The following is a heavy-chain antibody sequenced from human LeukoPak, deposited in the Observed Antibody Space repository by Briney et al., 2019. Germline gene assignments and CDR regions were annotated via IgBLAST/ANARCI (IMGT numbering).Heavy chain of an antibody. CDR2: IYHSGST. D-gene: IGHD2-21*01. Sequence: SETLSLTCAVSGGSISSSNWWSWVRQPPGKGLEWSGEIYHSGSTNYNPSLKSRVTISVDKSKNQFSLKLSSVTAADTAVYYCARDAIYSGHRNAFDIWGQGTMVTVSS. V-gene: IGHV4-4*02. CDR1: GGSISSSNW. CDR3: ARDAIYSGHRNAFDI. J-gene: IGHJ3*02.